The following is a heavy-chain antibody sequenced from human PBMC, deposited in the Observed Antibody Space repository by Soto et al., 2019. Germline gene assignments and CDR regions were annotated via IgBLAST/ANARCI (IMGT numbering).Heavy chain of an antibody. CDR1: GYSFTNYW. V-gene: IGHV5-51*01. CDR3: ARGNHPPTYYFEY. D-gene: IGHD1-1*01. J-gene: IGHJ4*02. CDR2: MYPGDSDT. Sequence: PGESLKISCKGSGYSFTNYWIGWVRQMPGKGLELMGIMYPGDSDTRYSPSFQGQVTISADKSISTTYLQWRSLVASDSAIYYCARGNHPPTYYFEYWGQGTLVTSPQ.